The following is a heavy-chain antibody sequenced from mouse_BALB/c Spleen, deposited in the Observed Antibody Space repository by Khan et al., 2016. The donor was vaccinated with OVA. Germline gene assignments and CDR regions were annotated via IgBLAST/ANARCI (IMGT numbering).Heavy chain of an antibody. D-gene: IGHD1-1*01. Sequence: VQLQQSGPDLVKPGASVKISCKASGYSFTVYYMTWVKQSHGKSPEWIGRVNPNNGDTNYNQNFKGKAILTVDKSSNTAYMKLRSLTSEDSAVFCCSRGYEFIHYWGQGTLVTVSA. CDR1: GYSFTVYY. CDR3: SRGYEFIHY. J-gene: IGHJ3*01. CDR2: VNPNNGDT. V-gene: IGHV1-26*01.